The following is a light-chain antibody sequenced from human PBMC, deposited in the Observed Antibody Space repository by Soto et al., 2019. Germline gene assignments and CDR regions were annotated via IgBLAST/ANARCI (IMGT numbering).Light chain of an antibody. CDR2: RNN. CDR1: SSNIGSNY. CDR3: AAWDDSLSGVV. J-gene: IGLJ2*01. V-gene: IGLV1-47*01. Sequence: QSVLTQPPSASGTPGQRVTSSCSGSSSNIGSNYVYWYQQLPGTAPKLLIYRNNQRPSGVPDRFSDSKSGTSASLAISGLRSEDEADYYCAAWDDSLSGVVFGGGTKLTVL.